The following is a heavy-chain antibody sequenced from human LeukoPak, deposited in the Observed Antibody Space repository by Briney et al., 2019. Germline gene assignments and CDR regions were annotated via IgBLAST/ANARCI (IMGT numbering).Heavy chain of an antibody. CDR2: IHPGDSDT. CDR1: GYNFTTFW. D-gene: IGHD2-2*02. V-gene: IGHV5-51*01. Sequence: GESLKISCKGSGYNFTTFWIGWGRQMPGKGLEWMGIIHPGDSDTRYSPSFQGQVTISADKSIGTASLQWSSLKASDTAVYYWARHDVCSSTRCYNTYDIWGQGTMVTVSS. J-gene: IGHJ3*02. CDR3: ARHDVCSSTRCYNTYDI.